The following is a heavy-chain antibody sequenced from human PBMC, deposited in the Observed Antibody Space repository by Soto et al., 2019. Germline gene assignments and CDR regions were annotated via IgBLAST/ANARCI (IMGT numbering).Heavy chain of an antibody. D-gene: IGHD3-22*01. V-gene: IGHV1-2*04. CDR3: ARDHDYDSSGLQHAFEI. CDR2: INPNSGGT. Sequence: ASVKVSCKASGYTFTGYYMHWVRQAPGQGLEWMGWINPNSGGTNYAQKFQGWVTMTRDTSISTAYMELSRLRSDDTAVYYCARDHDYDSSGLQHAFEIWGQGTMVTVS. J-gene: IGHJ3*02. CDR1: GYTFTGYY.